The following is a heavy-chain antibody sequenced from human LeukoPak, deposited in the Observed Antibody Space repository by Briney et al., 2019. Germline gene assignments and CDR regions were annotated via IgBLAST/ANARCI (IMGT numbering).Heavy chain of an antibody. CDR2: ILYSGST. V-gene: IGHV4-59*01. D-gene: IGHD3-10*01. CDR3: ARSFGDFGSGSFGY. Sequence: SETLSLTCTVSGGSISRYHWSWIRQPPGKRLEWIGYILYSGSTNYNPSLKSRVTISVDTPKNQFSLKLSSVTAADTAVYYCARSFGDFGSGSFGYWGQGTLGTVSS. CDR1: GGSISRYH. J-gene: IGHJ1*01.